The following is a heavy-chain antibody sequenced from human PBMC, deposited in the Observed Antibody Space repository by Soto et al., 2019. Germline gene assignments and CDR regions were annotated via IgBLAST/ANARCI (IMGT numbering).Heavy chain of an antibody. CDR2: INPGGSIT. D-gene: IGHD2-8*01. Sequence: GRPLRLSCGSSGFTFSSYWMHCVRQAPGKGLVWVSRINPGGSITAYADSVKGRFTISRDNAKNTLYLQMNSLRGDDTAVYYCARVPTGKYGVWNYWGQGTLVTVSS. CDR1: GFTFSSYW. J-gene: IGHJ4*02. V-gene: IGHV3-74*01. CDR3: ARVPTGKYGVWNY.